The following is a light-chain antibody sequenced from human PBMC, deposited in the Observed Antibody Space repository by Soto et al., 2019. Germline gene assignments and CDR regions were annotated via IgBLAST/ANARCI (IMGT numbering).Light chain of an antibody. Sequence: EIVLTQSPATLSLSPGESATLSRRASQSVSSYLAWYQQKPGQAPRLLIYDASNRATGIPARFSGSGSGTDFTLTISSLEPEDLAVYYCQQRSNWPPWTFGQGTKVDIK. CDR3: QQRSNWPPWT. CDR2: DAS. V-gene: IGKV3-11*01. CDR1: QSVSSY. J-gene: IGKJ1*01.